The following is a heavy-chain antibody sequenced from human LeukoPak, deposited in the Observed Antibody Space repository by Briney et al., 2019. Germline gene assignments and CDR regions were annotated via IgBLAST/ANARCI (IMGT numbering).Heavy chain of an antibody. Sequence: SETLSLTCAVSGGSISSSSSNCWTWVRQPPGKGLEWIGEIYHSGATNYNPSLKSRVTMLLDKSKNQFSLKLNSVTAADTAVYYCARNGGNSDFDYWGQGTLVTVFS. CDR2: IYHSGAT. CDR1: GGSISSSSSNC. D-gene: IGHD4-23*01. CDR3: ARNGGNSDFDY. J-gene: IGHJ4*02. V-gene: IGHV4-4*02.